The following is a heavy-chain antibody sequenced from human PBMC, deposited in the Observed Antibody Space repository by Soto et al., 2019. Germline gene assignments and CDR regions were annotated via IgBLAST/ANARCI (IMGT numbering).Heavy chain of an antibody. D-gene: IGHD5-12*01. Sequence: QVQLVQSGAEVKKPGSSVKVSCKASGGTFSSYAISWVRQAPGQGLEWVGGIIPIFGTANYAQKFQGRVTITGDEPTSTAYKELSSLRSEDTAVYYCARREGYSGYDFDYWGQGTLVTVSS. CDR3: ARREGYSGYDFDY. J-gene: IGHJ4*02. V-gene: IGHV1-69*12. CDR2: IIPIFGTA. CDR1: GGTFSSYA.